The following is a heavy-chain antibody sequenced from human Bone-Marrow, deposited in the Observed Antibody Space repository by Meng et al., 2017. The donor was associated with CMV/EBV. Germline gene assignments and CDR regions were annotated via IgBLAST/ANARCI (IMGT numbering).Heavy chain of an antibody. V-gene: IGHV3-21*05. Sequence: GGSLRLSCAASGFTFSSYAMNWVRQAPGKGLEWVSYISDSGSFIFHADSVKGRFTISRDNAKNSLYLQMNSLRAEDTALYHCAREVRAYDFWSGYQNWGQGTLVTVSS. J-gene: IGHJ4*02. CDR2: ISDSGSFI. CDR3: AREVRAYDFWSGYQN. CDR1: GFTFSSYA. D-gene: IGHD3-3*01.